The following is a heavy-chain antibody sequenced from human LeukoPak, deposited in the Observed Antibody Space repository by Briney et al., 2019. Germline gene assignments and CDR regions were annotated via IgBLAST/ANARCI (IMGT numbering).Heavy chain of an antibody. CDR2: ISGSGGGT. CDR3: AKGGYYGSGSTSHFDY. V-gene: IGHV3-23*01. J-gene: IGHJ4*02. Sequence: AGGSLRLSCAASGFTFSSYAMSWVRQAPGKGLEWVSGISGSGGGTYYADSVKGRFTISRDNSKNTLYLQMNSLRAEDTAVYYCAKGGYYGSGSTSHFDYWGQGTLVTVSS. D-gene: IGHD3-10*01. CDR1: GFTFSSYA.